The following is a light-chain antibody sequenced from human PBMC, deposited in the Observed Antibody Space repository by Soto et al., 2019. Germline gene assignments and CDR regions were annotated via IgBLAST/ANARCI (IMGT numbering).Light chain of an antibody. CDR3: SSYTSSSTRV. CDR2: DVS. V-gene: IGLV2-14*01. Sequence: QSALTQPASVSGSPGQSITISCTGTSSDVGVYNYVSWYQQHPGKAPKLMIYDVSNRPSGVSNRFSGSKSGNTASLTISGLKAEDEADYYCSSYTSSSTRVFGGGTNLTVL. J-gene: IGLJ3*02. CDR1: SSDVGVYNY.